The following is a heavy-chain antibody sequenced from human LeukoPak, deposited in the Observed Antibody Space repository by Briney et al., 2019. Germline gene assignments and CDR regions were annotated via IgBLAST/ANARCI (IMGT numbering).Heavy chain of an antibody. CDR1: GGSFSGYY. CDR2: INHSGST. Sequence: PSETLSLTCAVYGGSFSGYYWSWIRQPPGKGLEWIGEINHSGSTNYNPSPKSRVTISVDTSKNQCSLKLSSVTAADTAVYYCARAYSSSWYYDAFDIWGQGTMVTVSS. CDR3: ARAYSSSWYYDAFDI. D-gene: IGHD6-13*01. V-gene: IGHV4-34*01. J-gene: IGHJ3*02.